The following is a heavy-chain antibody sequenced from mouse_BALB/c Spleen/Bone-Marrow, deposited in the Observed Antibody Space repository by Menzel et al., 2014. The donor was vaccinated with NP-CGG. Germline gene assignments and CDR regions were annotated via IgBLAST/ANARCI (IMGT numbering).Heavy chain of an antibody. Sequence: VQLQESGAELVKPGASAKMSCKASGYTFTSYWMHWVKQRPGQGLEWIGTIDPSDSYTSYNQKFKGKATLTVDTSSSTAYMQLSSLTSEDSAVYYCTRNDYDGFAYWGQGTLVTVSA. CDR2: IDPSDSYT. J-gene: IGHJ3*01. V-gene: IGHV1S127*01. CDR3: TRNDYDGFAY. D-gene: IGHD2-4*01. CDR1: GYTFTSYW.